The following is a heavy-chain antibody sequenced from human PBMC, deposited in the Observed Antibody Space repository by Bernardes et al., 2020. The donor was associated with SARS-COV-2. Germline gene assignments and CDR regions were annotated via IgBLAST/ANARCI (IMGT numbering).Heavy chain of an antibody. CDR3: AKDGSYGFDY. J-gene: IGHJ4*02. D-gene: IGHD3-10*01. CDR1: GFTFDDYA. V-gene: IGHV3-9*01. CDR2: ISWNSGSI. Sequence: GGSLSLSCAASGFTFDDYAMHWVRQAPGKGLEWVSGISWNSGSIGYADSVKGRFTISRDNAKNSLYLQMNSLRAEDTALYYCAKDGSYGFDYWGQGTLVTVSS.